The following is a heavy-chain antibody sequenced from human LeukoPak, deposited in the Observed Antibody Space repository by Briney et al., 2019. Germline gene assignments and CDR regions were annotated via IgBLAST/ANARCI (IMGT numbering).Heavy chain of an antibody. CDR3: ARVGGDYFDFDY. V-gene: IGHV4-59*01. J-gene: IGHJ4*02. D-gene: IGHD4-17*01. Sequence: KSSETLSLTCSVSGGSISSYYWSWIRQPPGKGLEWIGYIHYSGSTNYNPSLRSRVTISVDTSKNQFSLKLSSVTAADTAVYYCARVGGDYFDFDYWGQGTLVTVSS. CDR2: IHYSGST. CDR1: GGSISSYY.